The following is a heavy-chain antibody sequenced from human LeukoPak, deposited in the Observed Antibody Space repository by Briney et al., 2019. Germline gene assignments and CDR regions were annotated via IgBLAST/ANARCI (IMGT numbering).Heavy chain of an antibody. J-gene: IGHJ4*02. CDR3: AKDNGLEFYYDSSGDEYYFDY. CDR2: TYYRSKWYN. D-gene: IGHD3-22*01. Sequence: SQTLSLTCAISGDSVSSNSAAWNWIRQSPSRGLEWLGRTYYRSKWYNDYAVSVKSRITINPDTSKNQFSLQLNSVTPEDTAVYYCAKDNGLEFYYDSSGDEYYFDYWGQGTLVTVSS. CDR1: GDSVSSNSAA. V-gene: IGHV6-1*01.